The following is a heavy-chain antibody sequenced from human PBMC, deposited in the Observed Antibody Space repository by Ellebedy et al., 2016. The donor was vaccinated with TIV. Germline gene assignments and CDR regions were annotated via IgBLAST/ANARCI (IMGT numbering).Heavy chain of an antibody. Sequence: AASVNVSCKASGGTFTSSAINWVRQAPGQGLEWMGGIIPIFRTPNSAQTFQGRVTITADESTSTVYMELSSLTAEDTAVYYCARHSYGLGSYANWGQGTLVTVSS. CDR3: ARHSYGLGSYAN. J-gene: IGHJ4*01. CDR2: IIPIFRTP. CDR1: GGTFTSSA. D-gene: IGHD3-10*01. V-gene: IGHV1-69*13.